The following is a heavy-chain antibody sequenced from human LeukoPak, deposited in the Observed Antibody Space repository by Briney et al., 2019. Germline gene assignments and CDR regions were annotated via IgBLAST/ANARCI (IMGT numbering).Heavy chain of an antibody. Sequence: GGSLILSCVASGLTFSHAWMSWFRQAPGKGLEWVGRIRGEADAGSTDYAAPLKGRFTISRDDSKNTVFLQMDSLKSEDTAVYFCTWVACSGGSCYFDSWGQGTLVTVSS. CDR1: GLTFSHAW. D-gene: IGHD2-15*01. J-gene: IGHJ4*02. CDR2: IRGEADAGST. CDR3: TWVACSGGSCYFDS. V-gene: IGHV3-15*01.